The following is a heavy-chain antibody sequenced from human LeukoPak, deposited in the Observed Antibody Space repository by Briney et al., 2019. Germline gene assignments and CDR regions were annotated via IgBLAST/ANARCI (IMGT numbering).Heavy chain of an antibody. J-gene: IGHJ4*02. Sequence: GSLRLSCAASGFTFSSYSMNWVRQAPGQGLEWIGEINHSGNTNYNPSLKSRVTISVDTSKNQFSLKLTSVTAADTAVYYCARLNVVVITTTPYYFDYWGQGTLVTVSS. CDR3: ARLNVVVITTTPYYFDY. V-gene: IGHV4-34*01. D-gene: IGHD2-15*01. CDR2: INHSGNT. CDR1: GFTFSSYS.